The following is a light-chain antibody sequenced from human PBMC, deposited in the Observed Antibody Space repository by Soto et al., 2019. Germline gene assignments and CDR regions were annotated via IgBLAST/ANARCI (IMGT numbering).Light chain of an antibody. CDR1: QSISSY. CDR3: QQSYSTPLS. CDR2: AAS. J-gene: IGKJ4*01. Sequence: DIQMTQSPSSLSASVGDRVTITCRASQSISSYLNWYQEKPGKVPTLLIYAASRLQSGVPSRFSGSGSWTDFTLTISSLQPEDSGTYYCQQSYSTPLSFGGGTKVEIK. V-gene: IGKV1-39*01.